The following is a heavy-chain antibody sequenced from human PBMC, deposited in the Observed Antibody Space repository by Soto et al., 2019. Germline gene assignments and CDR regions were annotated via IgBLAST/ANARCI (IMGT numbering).Heavy chain of an antibody. V-gene: IGHV4-30-2*01. J-gene: IGHJ3*02. CDR3: ARVTPNSDSSSWYYLDAFDI. Sequence: QLQLQESGSGLVKPSQTLSLTCAVSGGSISSGGYSWSWIRQPPGKGLEWIGYIYHSGSTYYNPSLKSRVTISVERSKNQVSLKLSSVTAADTAVYYCARVTPNSDSSSWYYLDAFDIWGQGTMVTVSS. D-gene: IGHD6-13*01. CDR2: IYHSGST. CDR1: GGSISSGGYS.